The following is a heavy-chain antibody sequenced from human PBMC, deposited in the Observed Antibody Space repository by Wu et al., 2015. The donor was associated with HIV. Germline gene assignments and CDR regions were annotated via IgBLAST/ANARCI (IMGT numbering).Heavy chain of an antibody. CDR3: ARTSLYCSSTSCYSMDV. V-gene: IGHV1-18*01. CDR1: GYTFTSYG. Sequence: QVQLVQSGAEVKKPGASVKVSCKASGYTFTSYGISWVRQAPGQGLEWMGWISAYNGNTNYAQKLQGRVTMTTDTSTSTAYMELRSLRSDDTAAYYCARTSLYCSSTSCYSMDVWGKGTTVTVSS. D-gene: IGHD2-2*02. J-gene: IGHJ6*04. CDR2: ISAYNGNT.